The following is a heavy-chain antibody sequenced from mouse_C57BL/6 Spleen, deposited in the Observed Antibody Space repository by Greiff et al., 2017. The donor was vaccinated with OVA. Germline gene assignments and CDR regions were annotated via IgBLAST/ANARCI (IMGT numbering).Heavy chain of an antibody. Sequence: QVQLQQPGAELVMPGASVKLSCKASGYTFTSYWMHWVKQRPGQGLEWIGEIDPSDSYTNYNQKFKGKSTLTVDKSSSTAYMQLSSLTSEDYAVYYCASYYYGSSGGAYWGQGTLVTVSA. CDR3: ASYYYGSSGGAY. CDR2: IDPSDSYT. CDR1: GYTFTSYW. D-gene: IGHD1-1*01. V-gene: IGHV1-69*01. J-gene: IGHJ3*01.